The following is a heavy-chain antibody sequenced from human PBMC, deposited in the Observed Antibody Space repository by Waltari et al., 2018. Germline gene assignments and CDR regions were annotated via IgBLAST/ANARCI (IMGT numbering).Heavy chain of an antibody. CDR3: CSGWYADDY. V-gene: IGHV1-69*13. D-gene: IGHD6-19*01. CDR1: GGTFSSYA. CDR2: IIPILGTA. Sequence: QVQLVQSGAEVKKPGSSVKVSCKASGGTFSSYAISWVRQAPGQGLEWMGRIIPILGTANYAQKCQGSVTITADKSTSTAYMELSSLRSEDTAVYYCCSGWYADDYWGQGTLVTVSS. J-gene: IGHJ4*02.